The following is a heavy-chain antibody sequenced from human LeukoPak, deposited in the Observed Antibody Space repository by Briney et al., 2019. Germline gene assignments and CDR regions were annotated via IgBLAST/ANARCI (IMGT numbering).Heavy chain of an antibody. Sequence: SETLSLTCTVSGGSLSSNNFYWGWIRQPPGKGLEWIGSIYYSGTTHYNPSLKSRVTISGDTSKNQFSLKLNSVTAADTAIYYCATHRRSGSGGSENAFEIWGQGTMVTVSS. D-gene: IGHD5-12*01. CDR1: GGSLSSNNFY. J-gene: IGHJ3*02. V-gene: IGHV4-39*01. CDR3: ATHRRSGSGGSENAFEI. CDR2: IYYSGTT.